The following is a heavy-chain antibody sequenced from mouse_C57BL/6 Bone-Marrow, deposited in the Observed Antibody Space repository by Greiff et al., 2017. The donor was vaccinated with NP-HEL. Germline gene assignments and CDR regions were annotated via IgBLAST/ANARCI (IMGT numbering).Heavy chain of an antibody. D-gene: IGHD1-1*01. CDR2: IRSKSNNYAT. CDR1: GFSFNTYA. V-gene: IGHV10-1*01. CDR3: VGVYYGSSYWYFDV. Sequence: EVKLMESGGGLVQPKGSLKLSCAASGFSFNTYAMNWVRQAPGKGLEWVARIRSKSNNYATYYADSVKDRFTISRDDSESMLYLQMNNLKTEDTAMYYCVGVYYGSSYWYFDVWGTGTTVTVSS. J-gene: IGHJ1*03.